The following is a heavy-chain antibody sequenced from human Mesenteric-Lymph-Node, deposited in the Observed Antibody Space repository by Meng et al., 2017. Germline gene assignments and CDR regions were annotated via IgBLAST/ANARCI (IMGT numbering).Heavy chain of an antibody. CDR3: ARELPRVRGDALDS. D-gene: IGHD3-10*01. J-gene: IGHJ5*01. CDR1: GFTFSSYE. V-gene: IGHV3-48*03. CDR2: ISSSGSTI. Sequence: GESLKISCAASGFTFSSYEMNWVRQAPGKGLEWVSYISSSGSTIYYADSVKGRFTISRDNAKNSLYLQMNSLRAEDTAVYYCARELPRVRGDALDSWGQGTLVTVSS.